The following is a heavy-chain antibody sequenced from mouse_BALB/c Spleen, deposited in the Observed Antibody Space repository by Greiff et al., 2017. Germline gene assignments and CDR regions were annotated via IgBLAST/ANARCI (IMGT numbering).Heavy chain of an antibody. Sequence: VQLKESGAELVKPGASVKLSCTASGFNIKDTYMHWVKQRPEQGLEWIGRIDPANGNTKYDPKFQGKATITADTSSNTAYLQLSSLTSEDTAVYYCARGGLRRVFAYWGQGTLVTVSA. CDR3: ARGGLRRVFAY. V-gene: IGHV14-3*02. D-gene: IGHD2-2*01. CDR1: GFNIKDTY. J-gene: IGHJ3*01. CDR2: IDPANGNT.